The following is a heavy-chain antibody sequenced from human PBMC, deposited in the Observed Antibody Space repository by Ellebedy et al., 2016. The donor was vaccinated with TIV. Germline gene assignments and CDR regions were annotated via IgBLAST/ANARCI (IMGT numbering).Heavy chain of an antibody. CDR1: GFTFSSYA. CDR2: ISNTGSRT. D-gene: IGHD1-26*01. CDR3: ARDRGRYPEYFDY. Sequence: GESLKISCAASGFTFSSYAMSWVSQAPGKGLECVSTISNTGSRTYYADSVEGRFIISRDNSKKTLYLQMNSLRAEDTAVYYCARDRGRYPEYFDYWGQGTLVTVSS. V-gene: IGHV3-23*01. J-gene: IGHJ4*02.